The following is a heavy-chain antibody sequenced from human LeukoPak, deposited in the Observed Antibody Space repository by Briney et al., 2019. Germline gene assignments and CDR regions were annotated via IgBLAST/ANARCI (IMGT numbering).Heavy chain of an antibody. CDR2: ISYDGSNK. J-gene: IGHJ4*02. Sequence: SGGPLRLSCAASGFTFSSYGMHWVRQAPGKGLEWVAVISYDGSNKYYADSVKGRFTISRDNSKNTLYLQMNSLRAEDTAVYYCAKVGAIRIFGVVILEYYFDYWGQGTLVTVSS. D-gene: IGHD3-3*01. V-gene: IGHV3-30*18. CDR3: AKVGAIRIFGVVILEYYFDY. CDR1: GFTFSSYG.